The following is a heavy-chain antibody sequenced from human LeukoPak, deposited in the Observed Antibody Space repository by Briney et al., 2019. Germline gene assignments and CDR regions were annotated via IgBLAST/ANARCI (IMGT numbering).Heavy chain of an antibody. CDR1: GYTFTSYY. D-gene: IGHD3-22*01. CDR3: ARAFRGRDYYDSSGYYYRSQRDWFDP. V-gene: IGHV1-46*01. CDR2: INPSGGST. J-gene: IGHJ5*02. Sequence: EASVKVSCKASGYTFTSYYMHWVRQAPGRGLEWMGIINPSGGSTSYAQKFQGRVTMTRDMSTSTVYMELSSLRSEDTAVYYCARAFRGRDYYDSSGYYYRSQRDWFDPWGQGTLVTVSS.